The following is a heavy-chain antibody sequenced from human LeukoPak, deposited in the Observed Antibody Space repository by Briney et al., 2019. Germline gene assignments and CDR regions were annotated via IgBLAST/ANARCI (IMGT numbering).Heavy chain of an antibody. J-gene: IGHJ4*02. Sequence: GGSLRLSCAASGFSISGHYMDWVRQAPGKGLEWVGRSRDIANNYVPEYAASVKDRFSISRDESKNSVYLQMNRLESEDTALYYCARVSSRSQNDFWGQGTPVTVSS. CDR3: ARVSSRSQNDF. CDR1: GFSISGHY. CDR2: SRDIANNYVP. V-gene: IGHV3-72*01.